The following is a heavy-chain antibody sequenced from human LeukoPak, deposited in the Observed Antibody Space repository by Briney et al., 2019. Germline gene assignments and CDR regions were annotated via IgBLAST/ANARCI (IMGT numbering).Heavy chain of an antibody. J-gene: IGHJ4*02. Sequence: GGSLRLSCAASGFTFSSYWMSWVRQAPGKGLEWVANIKQDGSEKYYVDSVKGRFTISRDNAKKSLYLQMNSLRVEDTAVYYCAGPMGPAAIFGFDYWGQGILVTVSS. D-gene: IGHD2-2*01. CDR2: IKQDGSEK. V-gene: IGHV3-7*01. CDR1: GFTFSSYW. CDR3: AGPMGPAAIFGFDY.